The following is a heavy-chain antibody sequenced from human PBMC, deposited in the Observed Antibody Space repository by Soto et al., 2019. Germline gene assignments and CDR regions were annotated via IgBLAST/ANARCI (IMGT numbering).Heavy chain of an antibody. J-gene: IGHJ6*02. D-gene: IGHD6-13*01. V-gene: IGHV5-10-1*01. CDR2: IDPSDSYT. Sequence: PGESLKISCNGSGYSFTSYWISWVRQMPGKGLEWMGRIDPSDSYTNYSPSFQGHVTISADKSISTAYLQWSSLKASDTAMYYCASPSRVAAAGTPYYYYYGMDVWGQGTTVTVSS. CDR1: GYSFTSYW. CDR3: ASPSRVAAAGTPYYYYYGMDV.